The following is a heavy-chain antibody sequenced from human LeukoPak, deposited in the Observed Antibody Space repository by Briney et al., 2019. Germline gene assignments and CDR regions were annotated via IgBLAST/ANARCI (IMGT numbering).Heavy chain of an antibody. D-gene: IGHD3-10*01. Sequence: GGTLRLSCAASGFTFSSYGMSWVRQAPGKGLEWVSAISGSGGSTYYADSVKGRFTISRDNSKNTLYLQMNSLRAEDTAVYYCAKDPLYYYGSGSYWVYWGQGTLVTVSS. J-gene: IGHJ4*02. CDR1: GFTFSSYG. V-gene: IGHV3-23*01. CDR3: AKDPLYYYGSGSYWVY. CDR2: ISGSGGST.